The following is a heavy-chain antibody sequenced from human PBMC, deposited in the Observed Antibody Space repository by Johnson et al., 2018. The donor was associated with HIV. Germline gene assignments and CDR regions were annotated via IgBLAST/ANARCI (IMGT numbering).Heavy chain of an antibody. CDR3: AREKGYSSSWHAFDM. D-gene: IGHD6-13*01. CDR2: TYSRGST. CDR1: GFTFSSYA. V-gene: IGHV3-23*04. J-gene: IGHJ3*02. Sequence: VHLVEPGGGLVQPGGSLRLSCAASGFTFSSYAMSWVRQVPGKGLESVSATYSRGSTYYADSVTGRLTISRDNSKNTLYLQMNSLRSEDTAVYYCAREKGYSSSWHAFDMWGQGTMVTVSS.